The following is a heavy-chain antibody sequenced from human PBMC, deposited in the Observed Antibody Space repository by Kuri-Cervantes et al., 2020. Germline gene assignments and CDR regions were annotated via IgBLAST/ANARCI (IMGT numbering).Heavy chain of an antibody. V-gene: IGHV2-70D*14. CDR2: IDRDDDK. CDR3: AVGNDYVFEY. CDR1: GLSLSTSGMR. J-gene: IGHJ4*02. D-gene: IGHD3-16*01. Sequence: SGPTLVKSTQTLTLTCTFSGLSLSTSGMRMGWIRQPPGKALEWLARIDRDDDKFYKTSLKTRLTVSKDTSKNQVVLTLTNMDPVDTGTYYCAVGNDYVFEYWGQGTLVTVSS.